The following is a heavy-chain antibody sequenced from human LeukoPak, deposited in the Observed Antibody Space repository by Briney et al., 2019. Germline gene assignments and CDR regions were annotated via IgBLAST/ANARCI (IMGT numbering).Heavy chain of an antibody. Sequence: PSQTLSLTCTVSGGSISSGSYYWSWIRQPAGKGLEWIGRIYTSGSTNYNPSLKSRVTISVDTSKNQFSLKLSSVTAADTAVYYCARDQYYDFWSGYSDYYYYYMDVWGEGTTVTVSS. CDR3: ARDQYYDFWSGYSDYYYYYMDV. CDR2: IYTSGST. V-gene: IGHV4-61*02. CDR1: GGSISSGSYY. D-gene: IGHD3-3*01. J-gene: IGHJ6*03.